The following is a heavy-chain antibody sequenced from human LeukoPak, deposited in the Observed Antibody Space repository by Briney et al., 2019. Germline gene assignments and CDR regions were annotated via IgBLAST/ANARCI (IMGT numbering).Heavy chain of an antibody. CDR1: GGSISSHY. D-gene: IGHD2-2*01. CDR3: ARHSAHASTNDAFDI. J-gene: IGHJ3*02. V-gene: IGHV4-59*11. Sequence: SETLSLTCTVSGGSISSHYWSWIRQPPGKGLEWIGYMYHSGSTNYNPSLKSRVTISVDTSKNQLSLKLSSVTAADMAVYYCARHSAHASTNDAFDIWGQGTMVTVSS. CDR2: MYHSGST.